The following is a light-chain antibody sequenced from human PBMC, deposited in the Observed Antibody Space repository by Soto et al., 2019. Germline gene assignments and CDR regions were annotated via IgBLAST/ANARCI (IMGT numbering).Light chain of an antibody. Sequence: EIVMTQSPATLSVSPGGSATLSCRASQHVSSNFAWYRQKPGQAPTLLIYRASTRATGITARFSGSGSGTELTLTIRSLQSEDFEVYYCQQYNNWPYTFGQGTKLEIK. J-gene: IGKJ2*01. CDR3: QQYNNWPYT. CDR1: QHVSSN. V-gene: IGKV3-15*01. CDR2: RAS.